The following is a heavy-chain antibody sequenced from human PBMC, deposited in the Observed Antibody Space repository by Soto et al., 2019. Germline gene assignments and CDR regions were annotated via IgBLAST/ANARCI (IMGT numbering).Heavy chain of an antibody. D-gene: IGHD3-10*01. CDR1: GYPFTTYY. CDR2: IDPRSGGT. Sequence: HVQLVQSGTEVKKPGASVRVSCMVSGYPFTTYYIHWVRQAPGQGLEWMGWIDPRSGGTVYEQKFQGRVTMTRDTSINTVYMDLSGLTSDDTALYYCATGDYGIFPYWGQGSLVTVSS. J-gene: IGHJ4*02. V-gene: IGHV1-2*02. CDR3: ATGDYGIFPY.